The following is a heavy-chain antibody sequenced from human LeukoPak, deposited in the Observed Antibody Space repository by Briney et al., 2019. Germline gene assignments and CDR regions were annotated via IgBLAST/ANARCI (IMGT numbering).Heavy chain of an antibody. Sequence: SETLSLTGTVSGGSISSYYWSWIRHPPGRGLEWMGYIYYSGSTNYNPSLKSRVTISVDTSKNQFSLKLSSVTAADTAVYYCARDNEGYFDYWGQGTLVTVSS. J-gene: IGHJ4*02. CDR3: ARDNEGYFDY. V-gene: IGHV4-59*01. CDR1: GGSISSYY. CDR2: IYYSGST.